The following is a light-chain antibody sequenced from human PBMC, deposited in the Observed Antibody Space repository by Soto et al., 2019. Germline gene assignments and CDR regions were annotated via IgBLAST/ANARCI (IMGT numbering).Light chain of an antibody. V-gene: IGKV1-33*01. CDR1: QDINNY. CDR3: QQYEDRPLT. CDR2: DAS. J-gene: IGKJ4*01. Sequence: DIQLTQSPSSLSASVGDRVTITCQASQDINNYINWYQPKPGKAPKLLIFDASSVETGVPSRFSGSGSGTHVTFTTSSLEPEAIATNHCQQYEDRPLTFGGGTRVELK.